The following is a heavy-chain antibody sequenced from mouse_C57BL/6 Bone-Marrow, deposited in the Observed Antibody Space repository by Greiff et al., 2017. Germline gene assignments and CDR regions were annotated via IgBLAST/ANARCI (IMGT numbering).Heavy chain of an antibody. CDR3: ARDRGGTTVVATDY. D-gene: IGHD1-1*01. CDR2: ISDGGSYT. Sequence: EVKLVESGGGLVKPGGSLKLSCAASGFTFSSYAMSWVRQTPEKRLEWVATISDGGSYTYYPDNVKGRFTISRDNAKNNLYLQMSHLKSEDTAMDYFARDRGGTTVVATDYWGQGTTLTVSS. J-gene: IGHJ2*01. V-gene: IGHV5-4*01. CDR1: GFTFSSYA.